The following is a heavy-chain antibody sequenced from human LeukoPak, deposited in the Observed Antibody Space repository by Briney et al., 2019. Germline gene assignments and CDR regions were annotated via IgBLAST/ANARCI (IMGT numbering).Heavy chain of an antibody. D-gene: IGHD3-10*01. CDR3: ARDLFITRSGSYDSPFGY. CDR2: ISAYNGNT. CDR1: GYTFTSYG. V-gene: IGHV1-18*01. Sequence: ASVKVSCKASGYTFTSYGISWVRQAPGQGLEWMGWISAYNGNTNYAQKLQGRVTMTTDTSTSTAYMELRSLGSDDTAVYYCARDLFITRSGSYDSPFGYWGQGTLVTVSS. J-gene: IGHJ4*02.